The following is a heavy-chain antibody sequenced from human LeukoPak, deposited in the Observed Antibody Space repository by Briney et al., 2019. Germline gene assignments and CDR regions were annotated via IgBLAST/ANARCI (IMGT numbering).Heavy chain of an antibody. Sequence: SETLSLTCAVYGGSFSGYYWSWIRQPPGKGLEWIGEINHSGSTNYNPSLKSRVTISVDTSKNQFSLKLSSVTAADTAVYHCARHENYYYYGMDVWGQGTTVTVSS. CDR2: INHSGST. CDR1: GGSFSGYY. CDR3: ARHENYYYYGMDV. J-gene: IGHJ6*02. V-gene: IGHV4-34*01.